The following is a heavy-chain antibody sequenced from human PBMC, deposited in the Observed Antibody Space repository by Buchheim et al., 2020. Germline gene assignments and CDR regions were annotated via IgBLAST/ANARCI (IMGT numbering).Heavy chain of an antibody. CDR2: INHSGST. Sequence: QVQLQQWGAGLLKPSGTLSLTCAVYGGSFSGYYWSWIRQPPGKGLEWIGEINHSGSTNYNPSLKSRVTISVDTSKNQFSLKLSSVTAADTAVYYCARGRFDVRYYGSGSYFPVWGQGTL. J-gene: IGHJ4*02. CDR3: ARGRFDVRYYGSGSYFPV. CDR1: GGSFSGYY. D-gene: IGHD3-10*01. V-gene: IGHV4-34*01.